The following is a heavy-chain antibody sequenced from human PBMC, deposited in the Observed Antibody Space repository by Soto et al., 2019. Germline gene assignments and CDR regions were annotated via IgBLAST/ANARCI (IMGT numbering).Heavy chain of an antibody. CDR1: GFTFSSYA. CDR2: ISYDGSNK. D-gene: IGHD3-3*01. CDR3: ASSRLRFLDWLLGY. J-gene: IGHJ4*02. V-gene: IGHV3-30-3*01. Sequence: QVQLVESGGGVVQPGRSLRLSCAASGFTFSSYAMHWVRQAPGKGLEWVAVISYDGSNKYYADSVKGRFTISRDNSKNTLYLQMNSLRAEDTAVYYCASSRLRFLDWLLGYWGQGTLVTVSS.